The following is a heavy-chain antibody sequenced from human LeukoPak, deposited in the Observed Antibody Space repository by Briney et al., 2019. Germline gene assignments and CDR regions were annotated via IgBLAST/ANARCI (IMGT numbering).Heavy chain of an antibody. CDR2: IIPILGIA. Sequence: ASVKVSCKASGGTFSSYAISWVRQAPGQGLEWMGRIIPILGIANYAQKFQGRVTIIADKSTSTAYMELSSLRSEDTAVYYCARDRDIFLDYWGRGTLVTVSS. J-gene: IGHJ4*02. D-gene: IGHD5-12*01. CDR1: GGTFSSYA. V-gene: IGHV1-69*04. CDR3: ARDRDIFLDY.